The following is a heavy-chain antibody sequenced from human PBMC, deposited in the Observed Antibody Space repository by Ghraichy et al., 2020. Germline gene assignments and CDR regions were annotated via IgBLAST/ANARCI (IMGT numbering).Heavy chain of an antibody. D-gene: IGHD3-22*01. CDR1: GFIFSSYD. CDR2: VWYDTSNK. J-gene: IGHJ4*02. V-gene: IGHV3-33*01. Sequence: GGSLRLSCAASGFIFSSYDMHWVRQAPGKGLEWVAVVWYDTSNKYYADSVKGRFTISRDNSKNTLYLQMNSLRAEDTAVYYCARSYYYDSSHTPDYWGQGTLVTVSS. CDR3: ARSYYYDSSHTPDY.